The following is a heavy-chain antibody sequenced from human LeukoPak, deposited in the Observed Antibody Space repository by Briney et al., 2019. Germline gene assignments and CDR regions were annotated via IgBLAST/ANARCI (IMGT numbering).Heavy chain of an antibody. CDR1: GGTFSSYA. CDR3: ASLPDKYYDSSGYYDG. CDR2: IIPIFGTA. J-gene: IGHJ4*02. Sequence: GASVKVSCKASGGTFSSYAISWVRQAPGQGLEWMGGIIPIFGTANYAQKFQGRVTITADESTSTAYMELSSLRSEDTAVYYYASLPDKYYDSSGYYDGWGQGTLVTVSS. D-gene: IGHD3-22*01. V-gene: IGHV1-69*13.